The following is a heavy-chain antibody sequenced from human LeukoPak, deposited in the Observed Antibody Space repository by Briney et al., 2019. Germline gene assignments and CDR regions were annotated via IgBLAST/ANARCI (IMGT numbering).Heavy chain of an antibody. D-gene: IGHD2-15*01. V-gene: IGHV4-34*01. CDR2: INHSGST. Sequence: PSETLSLTCAVYGGSFSGYYWSWIRQPPGKGLEWIGEINHSGSTNYNPSLKSRVTISVDTSKNQFSLKLSSVTAADTAVYYCARSFSTPNYYYYMDVWGKGTTVTVSS. CDR1: GGSFSGYY. J-gene: IGHJ6*03. CDR3: ARSFSTPNYYYYMDV.